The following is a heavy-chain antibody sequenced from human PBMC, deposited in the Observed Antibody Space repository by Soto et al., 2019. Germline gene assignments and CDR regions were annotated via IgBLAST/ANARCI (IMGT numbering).Heavy chain of an antibody. D-gene: IGHD3-22*01. Sequence: GGSLRLSCAASGFTFSSYSMNWVRQAPGKGLEWVSYISSSSSTIYYADSVKGRFTISRDNAKNSLYLQMNSLRDEDTAVYYCARAQGEYYYDSSGTTDYWGQGTLVTVSS. V-gene: IGHV3-48*02. CDR3: ARAQGEYYYDSSGTTDY. J-gene: IGHJ4*02. CDR2: ISSSSSTI. CDR1: GFTFSSYS.